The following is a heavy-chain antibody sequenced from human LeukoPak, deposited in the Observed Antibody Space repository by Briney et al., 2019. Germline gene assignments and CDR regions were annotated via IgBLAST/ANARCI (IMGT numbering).Heavy chain of an antibody. Sequence: GGSLRLSCAASGFTFSSYAMSWVRQAPGMGLEWVSAISGSGAGTYYADSVKGRFTISRDNSKNTLYLQMNSLRADDTAVYYCAKGSYSSGWANRYWGQGTLVTVSS. D-gene: IGHD6-19*01. CDR1: GFTFSSYA. J-gene: IGHJ4*02. CDR3: AKGSYSSGWANRY. V-gene: IGHV3-23*01. CDR2: ISGSGAGT.